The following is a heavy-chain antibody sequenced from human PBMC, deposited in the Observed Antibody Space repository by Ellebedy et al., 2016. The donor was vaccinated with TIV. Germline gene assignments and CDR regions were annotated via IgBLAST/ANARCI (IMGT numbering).Heavy chain of an antibody. CDR1: GFTFSNYA. Sequence: PGGSLRLSCAASGFTFSNYAMMWVRLAPGKGLEWVSSISGPSDYIYYADSVKGRFTISRDNAKNSLYLQMNSLRAEDTAVYYCARDLKLRFWEWFHYGMDVWGQGTTVTVSS. J-gene: IGHJ6*02. CDR3: ARDLKLRFWEWFHYGMDV. CDR2: ISGPSDYI. D-gene: IGHD3-3*01. V-gene: IGHV3-21*01.